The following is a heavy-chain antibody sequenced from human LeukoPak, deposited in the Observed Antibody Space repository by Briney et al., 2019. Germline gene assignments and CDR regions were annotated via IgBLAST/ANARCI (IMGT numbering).Heavy chain of an antibody. CDR1: GYTFTSYD. V-gene: IGHV1-46*01. CDR3: ARDSGYFDWLSTYYYYGMDV. Sequence: ASVKVSCMASGYTFTSYDMHWVRQAPGQGLEWMGIINPSGGSTSYAQKFQGRVTMTRDTSTSTVYMELSSLRSEDTAVYYCARDSGYFDWLSTYYYYGMDVWGQGTTVTVSS. CDR2: INPSGGST. J-gene: IGHJ6*02. D-gene: IGHD3-9*01.